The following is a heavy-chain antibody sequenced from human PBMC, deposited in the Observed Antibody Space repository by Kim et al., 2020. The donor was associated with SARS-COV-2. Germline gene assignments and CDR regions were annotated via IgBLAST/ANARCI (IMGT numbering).Heavy chain of an antibody. J-gene: IGHJ5*02. CDR2: ISSNGGST. V-gene: IGHV3-64D*06. CDR1: GFTFSSYA. D-gene: IGHD5-18*01. Sequence: GGSLRLSCSASGFTFSSYAMHWVRQAPGKGLEYVSAISSNGGSTYYADSVKGRFTISRDNSKNTLYLQMSSLGAEDTAVYYCVKGQGYSYENWFDPWGQGTLVTVSS. CDR3: VKGQGYSYENWFDP.